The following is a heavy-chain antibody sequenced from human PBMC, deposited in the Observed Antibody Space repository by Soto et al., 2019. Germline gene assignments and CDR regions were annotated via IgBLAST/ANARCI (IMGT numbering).Heavy chain of an antibody. CDR1: GYTLTELS. V-gene: IGHV1-24*01. Sequence: ASVKVSCKVSGYTLTELSMHWVRQAPGKGLEWMGGFDPEDGETIYAQKFQGRVTMTEDTSTDTAYMELSSLRSEDTAVYYWATASYGSGSYAMDVWGKGTTVTVSS. D-gene: IGHD3-10*01. CDR2: FDPEDGET. J-gene: IGHJ6*04. CDR3: ATASYGSGSYAMDV.